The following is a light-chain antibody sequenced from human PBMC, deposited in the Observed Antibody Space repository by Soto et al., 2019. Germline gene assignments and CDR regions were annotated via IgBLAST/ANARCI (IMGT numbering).Light chain of an antibody. V-gene: IGKV1-39*01. CDR3: QQSYSTPLT. CDR2: AAS. Sequence: DIPMTQSPSSLSASVGARVTITCRASQSISSYLHWYQQKPGKAPKLLIYAASSLQSGVPSRFSGSGSGTDFTLTISSLQPEDFATYYCQQSYSTPLTFGGGTKVEIK. CDR1: QSISSY. J-gene: IGKJ4*01.